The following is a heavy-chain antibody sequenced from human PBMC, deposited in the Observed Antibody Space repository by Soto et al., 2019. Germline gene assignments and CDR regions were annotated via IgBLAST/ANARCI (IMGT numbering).Heavy chain of an antibody. V-gene: IGHV6-1*01. CDR3: ARVSTYYDFWSGYYTWFDP. D-gene: IGHD3-3*01. Sequence: SQTLSLTCAISGDSVSSNSAAWNWIRQSPSRGLEWLGRTYYRSKWYNDYAVSVKSRITINPDTSKNQFSLQLNSVTPEDTAVYYCARVSTYYDFWSGYYTWFDPWGQGTLVTVSS. CDR1: GDSVSSNSAA. CDR2: TYYRSKWYN. J-gene: IGHJ5*02.